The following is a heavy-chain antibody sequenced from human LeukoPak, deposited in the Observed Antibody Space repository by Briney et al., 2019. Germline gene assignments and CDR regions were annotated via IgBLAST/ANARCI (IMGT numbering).Heavy chain of an antibody. CDR3: AKNRGFDGYNAFFDY. Sequence: GGSLRLSCAASGFTFSSYGMSWVRQAPGKGLEWVSAISGSGGSTYYADSVKGRFTISRDNSKNTLYLQMNSLRAEDTAVYYCAKNRGFDGYNAFFDYWGQGTLVTVSS. CDR1: GFTFSSYG. D-gene: IGHD5-24*01. V-gene: IGHV3-23*01. CDR2: ISGSGGST. J-gene: IGHJ4*02.